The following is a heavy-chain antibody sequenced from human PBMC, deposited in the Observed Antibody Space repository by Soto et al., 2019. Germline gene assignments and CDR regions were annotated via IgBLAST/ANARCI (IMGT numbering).Heavy chain of an antibody. V-gene: IGHV1-2*02. J-gene: IGHJ4*02. CDR2: IIPDSGGT. CDR1: GYTFSGYH. CDR3: ARETDFAFDY. Sequence: PSVKVSCKSSGYTFSGYHIHWVRQAPGQGLEWMGWIIPDSGGTNYAQKFQGRVTMTRDTSINTAYMEMRRLTSDDTAVYYCARETDFAFDYWGQGALVTVSS. D-gene: IGHD2-21*02.